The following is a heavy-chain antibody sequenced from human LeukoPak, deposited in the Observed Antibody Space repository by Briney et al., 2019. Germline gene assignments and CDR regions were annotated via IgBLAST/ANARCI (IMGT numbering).Heavy chain of an antibody. D-gene: IGHD6-19*01. CDR3: AKGGHSSGWYAY. J-gene: IGHJ4*02. CDR2: IWYDGSNK. V-gene: IGHV3-33*06. CDR1: GFTFSSYG. Sequence: GGSLRLSCAASGFTFSSYGMHWVRQAPGKGLEWVAVIWYDGSNKYYADSVKGRFTISRDNSKNTLYLQMNSLRAEDTAVYYCAKGGHSSGWYAYWGQGTLVTVSS.